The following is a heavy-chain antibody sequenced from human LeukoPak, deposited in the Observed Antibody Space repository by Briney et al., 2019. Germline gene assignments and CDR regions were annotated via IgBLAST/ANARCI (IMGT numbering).Heavy chain of an antibody. CDR2: ISGSGGST. Sequence: PGGSLRLSCAASGFTFGSYAMSWVRQAPGKGLEWVSAISGSGGSTYYADSVKGRFTISRDNSKNTPYLQMNSLRAEDTAVYYWAKDHGSSWYRFWGQGTLVTVSS. D-gene: IGHD6-13*01. CDR1: GFTFGSYA. V-gene: IGHV3-23*01. J-gene: IGHJ4*02. CDR3: AKDHGSSWYRF.